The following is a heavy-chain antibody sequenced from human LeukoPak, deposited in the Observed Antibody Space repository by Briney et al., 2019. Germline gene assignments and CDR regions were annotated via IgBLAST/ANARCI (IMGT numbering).Heavy chain of an antibody. D-gene: IGHD1-1*01. CDR3: ARDRYRLVPYDAFDI. CDR2: IKQDGSEK. J-gene: IGHJ3*02. V-gene: IGHV3-7*01. CDR1: GFTSSSYW. Sequence: PGGSLRLSCAASGFTSSSYWMSWVRQAPGKGLEWVANIKQDGSEKYYVDSVKGRFTISRDNAKNSLYLQMNSLRAEDTAVYYCARDRYRLVPYDAFDIWGQGTMVTVSS.